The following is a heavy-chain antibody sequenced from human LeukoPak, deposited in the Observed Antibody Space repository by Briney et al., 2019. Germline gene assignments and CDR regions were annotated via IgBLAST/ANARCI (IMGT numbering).Heavy chain of an antibody. CDR3: AGSIAARHYFDY. J-gene: IGHJ4*02. Sequence: PSETLSLTCTVSGGPISSYYWSWIRQPPGKGLEWIGYIYYSGSTNYNPSLKSRVTISVDTSKNQLSLKLSSVTAADTTVYYCAGSIAARHYFDYWGQETLVTVSS. D-gene: IGHD6-6*01. V-gene: IGHV4-59*01. CDR1: GGPISSYY. CDR2: IYYSGST.